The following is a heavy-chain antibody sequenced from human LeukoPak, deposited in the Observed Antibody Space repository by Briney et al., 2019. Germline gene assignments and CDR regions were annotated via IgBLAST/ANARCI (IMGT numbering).Heavy chain of an antibody. CDR1: GFTFSDYY. V-gene: IGHV3-11*04. J-gene: IGHJ5*02. CDR2: ISSSGSTI. Sequence: GGSLRLSCAASGFTFSDYYMSWIRQAPGKGLEWVSYISSSGSTIYYADSVKGRFTISRNNAKNSLYLQMNSLRAEDTAVYYCARDQGYGDYGWFDPWGQGTLVTVSS. D-gene: IGHD4-17*01. CDR3: ARDQGYGDYGWFDP.